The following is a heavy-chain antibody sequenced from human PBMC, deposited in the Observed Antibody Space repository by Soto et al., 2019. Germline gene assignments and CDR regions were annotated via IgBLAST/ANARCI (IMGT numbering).Heavy chain of an antibody. CDR3: AREPLLDYRGMDV. V-gene: IGHV1-46*01. Sequence: QVQLVQSGAEVRKPGASVKVSCKASGYSFTSYHIHWLRQAPGQGLEWVGVINPSVNSPTYAPKFQGRVTVTRDTSASTVYMDLSSLRSEDTAVYYCAREPLLDYRGMDVWGQGTTVTVSS. J-gene: IGHJ6*02. CDR1: GYSFTSYH. CDR2: INPSVNSP.